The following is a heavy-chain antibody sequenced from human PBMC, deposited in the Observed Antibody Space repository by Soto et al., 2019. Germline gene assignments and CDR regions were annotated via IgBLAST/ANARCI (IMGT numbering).Heavy chain of an antibody. Sequence: EVQLVESGGGLIQPGGSLRLSCAVSGFTVSNNYMSWVRQAPGKGLEGVSVIYSGGYTAYGDSVKGRFTISRDNSKNTLYLQREGLGADDPAVYYGGARGGGGGYWGQGTLVTVSS. CDR2: IYSGGYT. CDR3: GARGGGGGY. D-gene: IGHD3-10*01. V-gene: IGHV3-53*01. CDR1: GFTVSNNY. J-gene: IGHJ4*02.